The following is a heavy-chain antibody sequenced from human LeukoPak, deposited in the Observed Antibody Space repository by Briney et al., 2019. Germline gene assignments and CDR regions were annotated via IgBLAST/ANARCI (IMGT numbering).Heavy chain of an antibody. Sequence: GGSLRLSCGASGFTLSSYWMTWVRQAPGKGLEWAANIKEDGSKKYYVESVRGRFTISRDNAENSLYLQMNSLRAEDTAVYYCARVFCSSTSCSGIDYWGQGTLVTVSS. D-gene: IGHD2-2*01. J-gene: IGHJ4*02. CDR3: ARVFCSSTSCSGIDY. CDR2: IKEDGSKK. CDR1: GFTLSSYW. V-gene: IGHV3-7*01.